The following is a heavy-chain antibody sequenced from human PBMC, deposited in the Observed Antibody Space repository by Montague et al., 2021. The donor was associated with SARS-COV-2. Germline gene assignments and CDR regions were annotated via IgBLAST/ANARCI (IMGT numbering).Heavy chain of an antibody. CDR1: GGSISSSSYD. CDR2: VYYSGXT. Sequence: SETLSLTCTVSGGSISSSSYDWGWIRQPPGKGLEWIGSVYYSGXTXYXXXXKXRVTISVDTSKNQFSLKLRSVTAADTAVYYCAGNRRITMIVVVIGSGFDPWGQGTLVTVSS. D-gene: IGHD3-22*01. V-gene: IGHV4-39*01. CDR3: AGNRRITMIVVVIGSGFDP. J-gene: IGHJ5*02.